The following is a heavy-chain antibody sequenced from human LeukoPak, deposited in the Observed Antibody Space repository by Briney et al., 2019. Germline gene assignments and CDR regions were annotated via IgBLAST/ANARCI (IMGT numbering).Heavy chain of an antibody. CDR3: ARGKRWLQNNAFDI. D-gene: IGHD5-24*01. Sequence: PSETLSLTCAVYGGSFSGYYWSWIRQPPGKGLEWIGEINHSGSTNYNPSLKSRVTISVDTSKNQFSLKLSSVTAADTAVYYCARGKRWLQNNAFDIWGQGTMVTVSS. J-gene: IGHJ3*02. CDR1: GGSFSGYY. V-gene: IGHV4-34*01. CDR2: INHSGST.